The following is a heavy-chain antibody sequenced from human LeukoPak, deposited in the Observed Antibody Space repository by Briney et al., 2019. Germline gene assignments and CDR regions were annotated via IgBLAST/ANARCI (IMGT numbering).Heavy chain of an antibody. J-gene: IGHJ3*02. CDR1: GFSFRTSW. CDR3: ANSYEPGAFDI. CDR2: INPDGSDK. D-gene: IGHD3-3*01. Sequence: GGSLRLSCGASGFSFRTSWLNWVRQAPGKGLEWVASINPDGSDKYSVDSVKGRFTISRDNAKNSLYLQMNSLRAEDTAVYYCANSYEPGAFDIWGQGTMVTVSS. V-gene: IGHV3-7*03.